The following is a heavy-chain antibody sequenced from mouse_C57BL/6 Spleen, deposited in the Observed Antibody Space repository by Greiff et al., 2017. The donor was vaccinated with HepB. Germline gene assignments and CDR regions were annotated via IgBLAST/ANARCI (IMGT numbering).Heavy chain of an antibody. CDR3: ARSYYGSSYFDY. V-gene: IGHV1-61*01. CDR1: GYTFTSYW. D-gene: IGHD1-1*01. CDR2: IYPSDSET. J-gene: IGHJ2*01. Sequence: VQLQQSGAELVRPGSSMKLSCKASGYTFTSYWMDWVKQRPGQGLEWIGNIYPSDSETHYNQKFKDKATLTVDKSSNTAYMQLSSLTSEDSAVYYCARSYYGSSYFDYWGQGTTLTVSS.